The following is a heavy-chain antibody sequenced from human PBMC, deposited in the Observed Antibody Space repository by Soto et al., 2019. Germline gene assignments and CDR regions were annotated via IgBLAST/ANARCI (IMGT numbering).Heavy chain of an antibody. D-gene: IGHD5-12*01. V-gene: IGHV3-43*01. Sequence: PLRLSCTGSGFTFDDYTMHWVRQAPGKGLQWVSLITWDAGSTYYADSVKGRFTISRDNSKKSLYLQMNSLRADDTALYYCAKAESGYGGYDIYYWGQGTLVTVSS. J-gene: IGHJ4*02. CDR3: AKAESGYGGYDIYY. CDR2: ITWDAGST. CDR1: GFTFDDYT.